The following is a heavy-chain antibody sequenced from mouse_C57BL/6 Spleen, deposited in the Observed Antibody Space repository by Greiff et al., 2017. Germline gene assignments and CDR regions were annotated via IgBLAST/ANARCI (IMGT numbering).Heavy chain of an antibody. J-gene: IGHJ3*01. Sequence: EVQLVESGGGLVKPGGSLKLSCAASGFTFSSYTMSWVRQTPEKRLEWVATISGGGGNTYYPDSVKGRFTIARDNAKNTLYLQMSSLRAEDTALYYCARQRCAYWGQGTLVTVSA. CDR1: GFTFSSYT. CDR3: ARQRCAY. V-gene: IGHV5-9*01. CDR2: ISGGGGNT.